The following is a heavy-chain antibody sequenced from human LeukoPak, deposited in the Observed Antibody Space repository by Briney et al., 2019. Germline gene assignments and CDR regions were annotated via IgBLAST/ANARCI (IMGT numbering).Heavy chain of an antibody. CDR2: ISYDGSSK. Sequence: GGSLRLSCAASGFTFSSYAMHWVRQAPGKGLEWVAVISYDGSSKYYADSVKGRFTISRDNSKNTLYLQMNSLRAEDTAVYYCAKDRSPNLVGATNYWGQGTLVTVSS. CDR1: GFTFSSYA. D-gene: IGHD1-26*01. V-gene: IGHV3-30*04. CDR3: AKDRSPNLVGATNY. J-gene: IGHJ4*02.